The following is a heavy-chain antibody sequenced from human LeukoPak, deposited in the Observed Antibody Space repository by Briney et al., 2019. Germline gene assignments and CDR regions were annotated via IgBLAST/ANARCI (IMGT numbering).Heavy chain of an antibody. CDR2: ISWNSGSI. D-gene: IGHD3-10*01. CDR3: AKDIFGGNYYGSRSYLDY. J-gene: IGHJ4*02. CDR1: GFTFDDYA. V-gene: IGHV3-9*01. Sequence: GGSLRLSCAASGFTFDDYAMHWVRQAPGKGLEWVSGISWNSGSIGHADSVKGRFTISRDNAKNSLYLQMNSLRAEDTALYYCAKDIFGGNYYGSRSYLDYWGQGTLVTVSS.